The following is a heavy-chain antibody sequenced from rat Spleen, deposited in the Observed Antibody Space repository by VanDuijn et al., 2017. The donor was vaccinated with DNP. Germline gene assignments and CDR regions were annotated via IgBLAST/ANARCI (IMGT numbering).Heavy chain of an antibody. CDR3: ATGIPHWFAY. CDR1: GFTFNNYW. Sequence: EVQLVESGGGLVQPGRSLKLSCVASGFTFNNYWMTWIRQAPGKGLEWVASISPSGGSTYYRDSVKGRFTISRDNAKSTLYLQMDSLRSEDTATYYCATGIPHWFAYWGQGTLVTVSS. V-gene: IGHV5-31*01. D-gene: IGHD1-11*01. CDR2: ISPSGGST. J-gene: IGHJ3*01.